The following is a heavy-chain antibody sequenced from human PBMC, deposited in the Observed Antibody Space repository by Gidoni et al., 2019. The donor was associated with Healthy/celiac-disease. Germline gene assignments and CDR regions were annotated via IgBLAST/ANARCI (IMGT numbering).Heavy chain of an antibody. J-gene: IGHJ4*02. D-gene: IGHD2-8*01. Sequence: QVQLQESGPGLVKPSETLSLTCTGSGGSVSSGSYYWSWIRQPPGKGLDWNGYIYYRGRTNYNPSLKIRVTISVDTSKNQFSLKLSSVTAADTAVYYCARASYIKVYDYWGQGTLVTVSS. CDR2: IYYRGRT. CDR3: ARASYIKVYDY. V-gene: IGHV4-61*01. CDR1: GGSVSSGSYY.